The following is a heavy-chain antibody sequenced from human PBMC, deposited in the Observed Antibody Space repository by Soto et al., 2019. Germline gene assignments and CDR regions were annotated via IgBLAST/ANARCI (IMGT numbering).Heavy chain of an antibody. V-gene: IGHV3-23*01. J-gene: IGHJ4*02. CDR3: AKEPGVPGRGLDY. Sequence: EVQLLESGGGLAQPGGSLRLSCAASGFTFRSFAVAWVRQPPGKGLGWVTTIAVSGSTYYADSVKGRFAISRDNSNNTLYLQMNSLRAEDTAVYSCAKEPGVPGRGLDYWGQGTLVTVSS. CDR2: IAVSGST. D-gene: IGHD3-10*01. CDR1: GFTFRSFA.